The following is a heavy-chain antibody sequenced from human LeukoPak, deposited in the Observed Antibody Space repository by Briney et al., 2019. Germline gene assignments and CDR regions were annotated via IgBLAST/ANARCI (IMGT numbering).Heavy chain of an antibody. CDR3: ASQDDVLDGYNSDDWDYFDY. J-gene: IGHJ4*02. D-gene: IGHD5-24*01. V-gene: IGHV4-39*01. Sequence: PSETLSLTCAVSCGSMTDSRYSWVWIRQSPGKGLEWIGSVNFSGTTYYNPSVQSRLTISMDTSTKQFSLTLSAVTATDTAVYCCASQDDVLDGYNSDDWDYFDYWGQGTLVTVSS. CDR1: CGSMTDSRYS. CDR2: VNFSGTT.